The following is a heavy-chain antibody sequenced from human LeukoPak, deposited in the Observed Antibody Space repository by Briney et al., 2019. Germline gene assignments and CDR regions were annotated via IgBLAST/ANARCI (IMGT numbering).Heavy chain of an antibody. CDR2: MNPNSGNT. Sequence: ASVKVSCKASGYTFTSYDINWVRQATGQGLEWMGWMNPNSGNTGYAQKFQGRVTMTRNTSISTAYMELSSLRSEDAAVYYCASSPGGYSYGLNWGQGTLVTVSS. V-gene: IGHV1-8*01. CDR3: ASSPGGYSYGLN. J-gene: IGHJ4*02. CDR1: GYTFTSYD. D-gene: IGHD5-18*01.